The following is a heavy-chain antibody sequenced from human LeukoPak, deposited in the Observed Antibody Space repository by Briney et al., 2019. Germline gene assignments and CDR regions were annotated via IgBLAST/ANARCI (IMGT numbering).Heavy chain of an antibody. Sequence: GGSLRLSCAASGFTFSSYSMNWVRQAPGKGLEWVSSISSSSSYIYYADSVKGRFTISRDNTKNSLYLQMNSLRAEDTAVYYCARDVTLGNFDYWGQGILVIVSS. J-gene: IGHJ4*02. D-gene: IGHD3-16*01. CDR2: ISSSSSYI. CDR3: ARDVTLGNFDY. CDR1: GFTFSSYS. V-gene: IGHV3-21*01.